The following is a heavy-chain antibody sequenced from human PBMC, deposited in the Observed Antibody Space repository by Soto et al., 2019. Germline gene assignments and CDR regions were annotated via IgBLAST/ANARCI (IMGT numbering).Heavy chain of an antibody. CDR3: AKDAPGSGWLSDY. CDR2: ISGNGGT. J-gene: IGHJ4*02. Sequence: EVQLLESGGGLVQPGGSLRLSCAASGFTFSIYAMSWVRQVPGKGLEWVSTISGNGGTSYADFVRGRFTISRDNSKNTLYLQMNSLRVDDTAIYYCAKDAPGSGWLSDYWSQGPLVTVSS. D-gene: IGHD3-22*01. V-gene: IGHV3-23*01. CDR1: GFTFSIYA.